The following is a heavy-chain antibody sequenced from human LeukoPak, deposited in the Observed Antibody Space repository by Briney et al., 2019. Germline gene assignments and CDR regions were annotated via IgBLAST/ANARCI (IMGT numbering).Heavy chain of an antibody. CDR1: GFTFSSDW. CDR3: ARGLSLDY. CDR2: IKQDGSEK. J-gene: IGHJ4*02. D-gene: IGHD2/OR15-2a*01. V-gene: IGHV3-7*01. Sequence: GGSLILSCAASGFTFSSDWMSWVRQAPGKGLEWVANIKQDGSEKYYVDSVKGRFTISRDNAKNSLYLQMNSLRAEDTAVYYCARGLSLDYWGQGTLVTVSS.